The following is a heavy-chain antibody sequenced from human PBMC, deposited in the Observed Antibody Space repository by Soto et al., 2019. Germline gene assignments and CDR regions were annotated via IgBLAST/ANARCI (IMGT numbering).Heavy chain of an antibody. CDR2: ISGHNGNT. CDR1: GYTFINYD. CDR3: ARDTAVAFDY. Sequence: QVQLVQSVAEMKKPGASVRVSCKASGYTFINYDFSWVRQSAGQGLEWMGWISGHNGNTKYAQKFQGRVTVTTDTSTTTAYMELRSLRSDDTAVYYCARDTAVAFDYWGQGTLVTVSS. V-gene: IGHV1-18*01. J-gene: IGHJ4*02. D-gene: IGHD2-15*01.